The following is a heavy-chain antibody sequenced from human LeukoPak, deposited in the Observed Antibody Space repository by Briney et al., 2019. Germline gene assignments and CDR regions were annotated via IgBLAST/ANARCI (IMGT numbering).Heavy chain of an antibody. V-gene: IGHV4-39*07. CDR1: GGSISSSSYY. Sequence: PSETLSLTCTVSGGSISSSSYYWGWIRQPPGKGLEWIGNIYHSGNTYYNSSLKSRVTISVDTSKNQFSLKLSSVAAADTAVYYCARDLSNMYGDYGVSWFDPWGQGTLVTVSS. J-gene: IGHJ5*02. D-gene: IGHD4-17*01. CDR3: ARDLSNMYGDYGVSWFDP. CDR2: IYHSGNT.